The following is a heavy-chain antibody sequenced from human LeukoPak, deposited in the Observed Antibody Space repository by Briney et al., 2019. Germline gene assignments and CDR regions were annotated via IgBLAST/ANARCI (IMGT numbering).Heavy chain of an antibody. V-gene: IGHV4-59*08. J-gene: IGHJ4*02. CDR1: GGSISRYY. D-gene: IGHD1-26*01. CDR2: IYFSGTT. CDR3: ARQRGRWDSFDY. Sequence: SETLSLTCTVSGGSISRYYWSWIRQPPGKGLEWIGYIYFSGTTSYNPSLKSRVTISVDTSKNQFSLRLTSVTAADTAVYYCARQRGRWDSFDYWGQGTLVTVSS.